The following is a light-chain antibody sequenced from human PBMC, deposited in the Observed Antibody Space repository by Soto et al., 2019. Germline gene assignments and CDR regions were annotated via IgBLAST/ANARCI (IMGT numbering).Light chain of an antibody. V-gene: IGKV3-20*01. CDR2: GAS. J-gene: IGKJ4*01. CDR3: QQYGSLLT. CDR1: QSVSSSY. Sequence: EIELTQSPGTLSLSPGERATLSCRASQSVSSSYLAWYQQKPGQAPSLLIYGASSQGTGIPDRFSSSGSGTDFPLTSSRLEAEVVAVYYCQQYGSLLTFGGGTKVEIK.